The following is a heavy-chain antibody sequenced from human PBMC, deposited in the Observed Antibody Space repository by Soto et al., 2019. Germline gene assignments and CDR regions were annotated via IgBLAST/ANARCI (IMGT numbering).Heavy chain of an antibody. D-gene: IGHD3-3*01. V-gene: IGHV4-39*01. Sequence: SETLSLTCTVSGGSISSSSYYWGWIRQPPGKGLEWIGSIYYSGSTYYNPSLKSRVTMSVDTSKNQFSLKLSSVTAADTAVYYCARQGGRNYDFWSGYYGGAYYGMDVWGQGTMVTVSS. CDR2: IYYSGST. J-gene: IGHJ6*02. CDR3: ARQGGRNYDFWSGYYGGAYYGMDV. CDR1: GGSISSSSYY.